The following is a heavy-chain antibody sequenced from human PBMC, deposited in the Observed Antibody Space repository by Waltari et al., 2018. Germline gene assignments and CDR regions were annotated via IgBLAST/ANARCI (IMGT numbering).Heavy chain of an antibody. J-gene: IGHJ5*02. CDR2: ISYDGNTK. V-gene: IGHV3-30*04. CDR1: GFTFTSYA. CDR3: ARSIAATGTSYYPSDT. D-gene: IGHD6-13*01. Sequence: QVQLVESGGGVVQPGRSLRLSCAASGFTFTSYAMHWVRQAPGKGREWRAVISYDGNTKFYADSVRGRFTISRDNSKNTLYLQMDSLRAEDTAAYYCARSIAATGTSYYPSDTGGQGTLVTVSS.